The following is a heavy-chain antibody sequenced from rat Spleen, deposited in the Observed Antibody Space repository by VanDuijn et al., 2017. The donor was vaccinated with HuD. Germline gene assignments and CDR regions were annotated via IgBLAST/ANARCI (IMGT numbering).Heavy chain of an antibody. Sequence: EVQLVESGGGLVQPGRSLKLSCAASGFTFSDYNMAWVRQAPKKGLEWVATIIYDGSRTYYRDSVKGRFTISRDNAKSTLYLQMDSLRSEDTATYFCARHEDNFGWFAYWGQGTLVTVS. CDR1: GFTFSDYN. CDR3: ARHEDNFGWFAY. CDR2: IIYDGSRT. J-gene: IGHJ3*01. V-gene: IGHV5S10*01. D-gene: IGHD1-10*01.